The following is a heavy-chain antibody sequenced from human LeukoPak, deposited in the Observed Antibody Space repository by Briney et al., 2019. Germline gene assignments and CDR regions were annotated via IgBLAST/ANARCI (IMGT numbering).Heavy chain of an antibody. V-gene: IGHV4-38-2*02. CDR2: IHHSGRT. CDR1: GYSISSGYY. CDR3: ASPRAERSTWYAVDY. Sequence: SETLSLTCNVSGYSISSGYYWGWIRQPPGKGLEWIATIHHSGRTFYNPSLKSRVTISVDKSKNQFSLKLSSVTAADTAVYYCASPRAERSTWYAVDYWGQGTLVTVSA. J-gene: IGHJ4*02. D-gene: IGHD6-13*01.